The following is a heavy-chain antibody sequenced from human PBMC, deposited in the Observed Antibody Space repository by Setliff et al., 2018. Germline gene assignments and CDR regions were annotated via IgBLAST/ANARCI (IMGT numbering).Heavy chain of an antibody. D-gene: IGHD4-17*01. CDR3: AREVGVAVTTTNYHYYMDV. CDR2: VIPIFGTT. CDR1: GYTLTNYY. Sequence: SVKVSCKASGYTLTNYYMHWVRQAPGQGLEWMGGVIPIFGTTNYAQKFQGRITISADESTTTAYMELSSLRSEDTAVYYCAREVGVAVTTTNYHYYMDVWGKGTTVTVSS. V-gene: IGHV1-69*13. J-gene: IGHJ6*03.